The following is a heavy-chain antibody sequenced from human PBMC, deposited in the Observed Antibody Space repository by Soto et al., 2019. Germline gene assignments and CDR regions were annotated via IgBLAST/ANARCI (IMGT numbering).Heavy chain of an antibody. D-gene: IGHD3-10*01. V-gene: IGHV3-23*01. CDR2: IRQSGDRS. CDR3: VTAVRTRLDN. J-gene: IGHJ4*02. Sequence: PGGSLRLSCAASGFIFGDFAVYWVRRAPGKGLEWVSSIRQSGDRSSYADSAKGRFTISRDNSKNTLYLQMNGLRLDDTAVYYCVTAVRTRLDNWGPGTLVTVSS. CDR1: GFIFGDFA.